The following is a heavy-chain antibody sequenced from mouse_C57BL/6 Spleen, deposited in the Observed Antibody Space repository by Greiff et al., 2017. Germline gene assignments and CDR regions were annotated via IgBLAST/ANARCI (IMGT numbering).Heavy chain of an antibody. CDR3: AKLIYGNGWYFDV. CDR2: INPNNGGT. CDR1: GYTFTDYN. D-gene: IGHD2-1*01. J-gene: IGHJ1*03. Sequence: EVKLVESGPELVKPGASVKIPCKASGYTFTDYNMDWVKQSHGKSLAWIGDINPNNGGTIYNQKFKGKATLTVDKSSSTAYMELRSLTSEDTAVYYCAKLIYGNGWYFDVWGTGTTVTVSS. V-gene: IGHV1-18*01.